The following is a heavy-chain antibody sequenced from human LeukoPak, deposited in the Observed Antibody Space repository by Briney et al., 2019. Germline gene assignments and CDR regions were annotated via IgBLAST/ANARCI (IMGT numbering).Heavy chain of an antibody. V-gene: IGHV4-59*01. CDR3: ARGPHKFDY. CDR1: GGSISSYY. CDR2: LSYSGST. Sequence: SETLSLTCTVSGGSISSYYWSWIRQPPGKGLEWIGYLSYSGSTNYNPSLKSRVTISVDTSKHQFSLKLSAVTAADTAVYYCARGPHKFDYWGQGSLVTVSS. J-gene: IGHJ4*02.